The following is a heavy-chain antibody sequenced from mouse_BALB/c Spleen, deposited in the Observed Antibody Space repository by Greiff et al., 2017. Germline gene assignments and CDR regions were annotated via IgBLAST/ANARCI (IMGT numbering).Heavy chain of an antibody. V-gene: IGHV5-17*02. D-gene: IGHD2-3*01. CDR2: ISSGSSTI. J-gene: IGHJ3*01. CDR1: GFTFSSFG. CDR3: ARHDGYYAWFAY. Sequence: EVQVVESGGGLVQPGGSRKLSCAASGFTFSSFGMHWVRQAPEKGLEWVAYISSGSSTIYYADTVKGRFTISRDNPKNTLFLQMTSLRSEDTAMYYCARHDGYYAWFAYWGQGTLVTVSA.